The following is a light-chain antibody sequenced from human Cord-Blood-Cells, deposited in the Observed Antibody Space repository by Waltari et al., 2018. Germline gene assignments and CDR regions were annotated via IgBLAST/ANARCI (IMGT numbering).Light chain of an antibody. V-gene: IGLV2-14*01. CDR2: VVS. CDR1: SSDVGGYNY. CDR3: SSYTSSSTLYV. J-gene: IGLJ1*01. Sequence: QSALTQPASVSGSPGQSITISCTGTSSDVGGYNYVSWDQQHPGKAPKLMIYVVSNRPPGVSNLFSGSNSGNTASLTISGLQAEDEADYYGSSYTSSSTLYVFGTGTKVTVL.